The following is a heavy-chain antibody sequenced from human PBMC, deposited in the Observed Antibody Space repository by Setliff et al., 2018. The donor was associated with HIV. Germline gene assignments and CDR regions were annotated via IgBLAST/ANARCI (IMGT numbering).Heavy chain of an antibody. CDR1: GYTFSTNA. CDR3: ARGSCSGCYLSDY. Sequence: EASVKVSCKAFGYTFSTNAIHWVRQAPGQRLEWMGYINAGDDNTRYSEKFQGRVTITRDTSANTAYMELSSLRSEDTAVYHCARGSCSGCYLSDYWGLGTLVTVSS. CDR2: INAGDDNT. D-gene: IGHD6-19*01. V-gene: IGHV1-3*01. J-gene: IGHJ4*02.